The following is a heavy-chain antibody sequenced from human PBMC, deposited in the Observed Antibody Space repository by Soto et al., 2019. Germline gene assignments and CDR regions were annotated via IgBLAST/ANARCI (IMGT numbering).Heavy chain of an antibody. CDR1: ADGVSSNSDA. Sequence: PSNPLSLTCAISADGVSSNSDAWDWISHSPSRGLEWLGRTYYSSKWYNDHAVSVKTRISINPDTSKNQFSLQLNFVTPEHTAVYYCPWDPESSCYCYYICG. CDR3: PWDPESSCYCYYI. J-gene: IGHJ3*02. CDR2: TYYSSKWYN. D-gene: IGHD2-15*01. V-gene: IGHV6-1*01.